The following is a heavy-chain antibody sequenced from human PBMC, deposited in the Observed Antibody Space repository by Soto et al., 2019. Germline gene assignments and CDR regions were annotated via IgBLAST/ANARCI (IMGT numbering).Heavy chain of an antibody. CDR1: GFTFDDYA. CDR2: ISWNSGSI. V-gene: IGHV3-9*01. J-gene: IGHJ4*02. Sequence: EVQLVESGGGLVQPGRSLRLSCAASGFTFDDYAMHWVRQAPGKGLEWVSGISWNSGSIGYADSVKGRFTISRDNAKNSLYLQMNSLRAEDTALYYCAKAMGSGWYVGFDYWGQGTLVTVSS. D-gene: IGHD6-19*01. CDR3: AKAMGSGWYVGFDY.